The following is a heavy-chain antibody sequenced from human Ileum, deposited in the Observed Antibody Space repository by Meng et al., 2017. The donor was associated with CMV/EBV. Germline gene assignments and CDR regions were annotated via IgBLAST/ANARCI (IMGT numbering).Heavy chain of an antibody. CDR3: ARTNNADY. CDR1: GFTLSNYG. V-gene: IGHV3-74*01. J-gene: IGHJ4*02. Sequence: EMQRVGSGGGLFQPGGSLRLSCAASGFTLSNYGMQWVRQAPGKGLVWVASISFDGSSTNYADSVKGRFTMSRDNAKNTMYLQMNSVRVDDTAMYYCARTNNADYWGQGTLVTVSS. CDR2: ISFDGSST. D-gene: IGHD1-14*01.